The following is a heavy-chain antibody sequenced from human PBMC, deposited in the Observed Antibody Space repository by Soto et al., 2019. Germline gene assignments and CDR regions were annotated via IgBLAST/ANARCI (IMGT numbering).Heavy chain of an antibody. V-gene: IGHV3-33*01. D-gene: IGHD2-2*02. CDR1: GFTFSSYG. Sequence: QVQLVESGGGVVQPGRSLRLSCAASGFTFSSYGMHWVRQAPGKGLEWVAVIWYDGSNKYYADSVKGRFTISRDNSKNTLYQQMNSLRAEDTAVYYCARDEYCSSTSCYTLDYWGQGTLVTVSS. CDR2: IWYDGSNK. CDR3: ARDEYCSSTSCYTLDY. J-gene: IGHJ4*02.